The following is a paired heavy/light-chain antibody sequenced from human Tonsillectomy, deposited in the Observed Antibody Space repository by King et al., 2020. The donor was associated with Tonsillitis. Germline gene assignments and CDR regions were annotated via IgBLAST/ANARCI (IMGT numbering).Heavy chain of an antibody. CDR3: ARDPTVAGVIIMSYYFDY. D-gene: IGHD3-3*01. CDR1: GFTFSTYN. Sequence: EVQLLESGGGLVKPGGSLRLSCAASGFTFSTYNMNWVRQAPGKGLEWISSISSSSSYIYYADSVKGRFTISRDNAKNSLYLEMNSLRAEDTAVYYCARDPTVAGVIIMSYYFDYWGQGTLVTVSS. J-gene: IGHJ4*01. V-gene: IGHV3-21*01. CDR2: ISSSSSYI.
Light chain of an antibody. CDR2: GAS. V-gene: IGKV3-15*01. Sequence: EIVMTQSPATLSVSPGERATLSCRASQSVISNLAWYQQKPGQAPRLLIYGASTRATGIPARFSGSGSGTEFTLTISSLQSEDFAVYYCQQYDNWPRTFGQGTKVEIK. J-gene: IGKJ1*01. CDR3: QQYDNWPRT. CDR1: QSVISN.